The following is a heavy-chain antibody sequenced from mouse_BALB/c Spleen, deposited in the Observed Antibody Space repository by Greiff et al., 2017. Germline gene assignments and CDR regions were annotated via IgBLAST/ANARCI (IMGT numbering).Heavy chain of an antibody. CDR2: ISSGGSYT. J-gene: IGHJ4*01. CDR3: ARGGTTATPYAMDY. D-gene: IGHD1-2*01. Sequence: DVKLVESGGGLVKPGGSLKLSCAASGFTFSSYAMSWVRQSPEKRLEWVAEISSGGSYTYYPDTVTGRFTISRDNAKNTLYLEMSSLRSEDTAMYYCARGGTTATPYAMDYWGQGTSVTVSS. CDR1: GFTFSSYA. V-gene: IGHV5-9-4*01.